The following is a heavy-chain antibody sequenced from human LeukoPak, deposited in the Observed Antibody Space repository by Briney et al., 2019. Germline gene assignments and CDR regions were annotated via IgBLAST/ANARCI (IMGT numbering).Heavy chain of an antibody. CDR1: GFTFSSYA. D-gene: IGHD6-13*01. J-gene: IGHJ4*02. V-gene: IGHV3-48*02. CDR2: ISSSSSTI. CDR3: AREVAAAGTYVFDY. Sequence: GGSLRLSCAASGFTFSSYAMSWVRQAPGKGLEWVSYISSSSSTIYHADSVKGRFTISRDNAKNSLYLQMNSLRDEDTAVYYCAREVAAAGTYVFDYWGQGTLVTVSS.